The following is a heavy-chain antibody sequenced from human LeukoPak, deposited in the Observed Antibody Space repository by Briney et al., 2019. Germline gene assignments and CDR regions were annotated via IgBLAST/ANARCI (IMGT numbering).Heavy chain of an antibody. CDR1: GLTFSNYG. D-gene: IGHD2-15*01. CDR3: ANHCSGGSCYPY. Sequence: GRSLRLSCAASGLTFSNYGMHWVRQAPGKGLEWVAVIWYDGSNKYYADSVKGGFTNSRNNSKNTLYLEMTSLTPHATPWFYFANHCSGGSCYPYWGQGNLVTVS. V-gene: IGHV3-33*06. J-gene: IGHJ4*02. CDR2: IWYDGSNK.